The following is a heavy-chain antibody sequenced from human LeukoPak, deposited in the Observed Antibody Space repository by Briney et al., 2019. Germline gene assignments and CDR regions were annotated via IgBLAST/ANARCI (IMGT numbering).Heavy chain of an antibody. CDR3: AKGIVGATGLFDY. Sequence: GGSLRLSCAASGFTFSSYAMSWVRQAPRKGLEWVSAISGSGGSTYYADSVKGRFTISRDNSKNTLYLQMNSLRAEDTAVYYCAKGIVGATGLFDYWGQGTLVTVSS. CDR2: ISGSGGST. J-gene: IGHJ4*02. V-gene: IGHV3-23*01. CDR1: GFTFSSYA. D-gene: IGHD1-26*01.